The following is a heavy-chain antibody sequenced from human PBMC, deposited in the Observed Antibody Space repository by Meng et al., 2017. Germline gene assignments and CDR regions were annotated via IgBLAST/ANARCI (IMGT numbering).Heavy chain of an antibody. D-gene: IGHD2-21*02. CDR2: IYWDDDK. V-gene: IGHV2-5*02. J-gene: IGHJ5*02. CDR3: AHRRGDSREGWFDP. Sequence: QITLRESVPTLVKPTQTLTLTFTFSGFSLSTSGVGVGWIRQPPGKALEWLALIYWDDDKRYSPSLKSRLTITKDTPKNQVVLTMTNMDPVDTATYYCAHRRGDSREGWFDPWGQGTLVTVSS. CDR1: GFSLSTSGVG.